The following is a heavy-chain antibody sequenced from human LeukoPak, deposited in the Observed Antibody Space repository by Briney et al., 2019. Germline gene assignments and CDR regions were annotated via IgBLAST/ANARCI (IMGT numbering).Heavy chain of an antibody. Sequence: PGGSLRLSCAASGFTFSGYAMHWVRQAPGKGLEWVAVISYDGSNKYYADSVKGRFTISRDNSKNTLYLQMNSLRAEDTAVYYCARDKLAADLNVVYYYYGMDVWGQGTTVTVSS. D-gene: IGHD6-13*01. V-gene: IGHV3-30-3*01. J-gene: IGHJ6*02. CDR3: ARDKLAADLNVVYYYYGMDV. CDR2: ISYDGSNK. CDR1: GFTFSGYA.